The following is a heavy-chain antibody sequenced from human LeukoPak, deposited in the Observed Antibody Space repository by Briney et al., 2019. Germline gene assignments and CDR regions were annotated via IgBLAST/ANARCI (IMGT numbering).Heavy chain of an antibody. CDR1: GASISSYY. CDR2: IYYIGST. D-gene: IGHD2-15*01. J-gene: IGHJ1*01. Sequence: SETLSLTCTVSGASISSYYWSWIRQPPGKGLEWIGYIYYIGSTNYNPSLKSRVTISVDTSKNQFSLKLSSVTAADTAVYYCAREFCTGGSCYVEYFQPWGQGTLVTVSS. V-gene: IGHV4-59*12. CDR3: AREFCTGGSCYVEYFQP.